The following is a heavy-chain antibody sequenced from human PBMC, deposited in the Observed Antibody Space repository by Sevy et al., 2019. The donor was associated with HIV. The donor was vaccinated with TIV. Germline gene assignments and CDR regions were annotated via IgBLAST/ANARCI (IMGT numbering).Heavy chain of an antibody. CDR3: AKGDSDYYYYYMDV. CDR1: GFTFSSYA. D-gene: IGHD2-21*02. J-gene: IGHJ6*03. Sequence: GGSLRLSCAASGFTFSSYAMSWVRQAPGKGLEWVSAISGSGGSTYYGDSVKGRFTNSRDNSKNTRYLQMNSLRAEDTAVYDSAKGDSDYYYYYMDVWGKGTTVTVSS. CDR2: ISGSGGST. V-gene: IGHV3-23*01.